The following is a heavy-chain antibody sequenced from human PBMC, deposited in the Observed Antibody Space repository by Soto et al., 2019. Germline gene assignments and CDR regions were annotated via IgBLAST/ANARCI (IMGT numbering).Heavy chain of an antibody. D-gene: IGHD2-15*01. CDR1: GGSISRSSYY. J-gene: IGHJ4*02. CDR3: ARGQVVAAQH. Sequence: LSLTCTVSGGSISRSSYYWGWIRQPPGKGLEWIGSIYYSGSTYYNPSLKSRVTISVDTSKNQFSLKLNSVTAADTAVYYCARGQVVAAQHWGQGTLVTVSS. CDR2: IYYSGST. V-gene: IGHV4-39*07.